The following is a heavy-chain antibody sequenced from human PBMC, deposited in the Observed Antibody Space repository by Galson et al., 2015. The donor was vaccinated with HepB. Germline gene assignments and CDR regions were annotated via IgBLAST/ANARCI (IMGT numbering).Heavy chain of an antibody. D-gene: IGHD4-17*01. CDR2: INAGNGNT. CDR1: GYTFTSYV. V-gene: IGHV1-3*01. CDR3: ARGGLYGDYAGYFDY. J-gene: IGHJ4*02. Sequence: SVKVSCKASGYTFTSYVMHWVRQAPGQRLEWMGWINAGNGNTKYSQKFQGRVTITRDTSASTAYMELSSLRSEDTAVYYCARGGLYGDYAGYFDYWGQGTLVTVSS.